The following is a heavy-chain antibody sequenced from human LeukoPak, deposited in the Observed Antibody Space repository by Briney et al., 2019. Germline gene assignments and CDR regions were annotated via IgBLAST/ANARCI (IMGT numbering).Heavy chain of an antibody. CDR2: SRGSGRGT. CDR1: GFTSGSYA. CDR3: AKDGSMDV. V-gene: IGHV3-23*01. J-gene: IGHJ6*02. Sequence: PGGSLRLSCAASGFTSGSYAMSWVRQAPGEGLEWVSTSRGSGRGTYYADSVKGRFTVSRDNSKNTLYLQMSSLRTEDTAVYYCAKDGSMDVWGQGTTVTVSS.